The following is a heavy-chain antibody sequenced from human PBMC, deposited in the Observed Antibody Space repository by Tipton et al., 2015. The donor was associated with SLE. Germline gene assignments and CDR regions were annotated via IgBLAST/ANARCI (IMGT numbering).Heavy chain of an antibody. CDR1: GYSISNGYY. CDR2: IYHIGNT. Sequence: TLSLTCAVSGYSISNGYYWGWIRQPPGKGLEWIGSIYHIGNTYYNPSLKRRVTISADTSKNQSSLKLSSVTVADTAVYYCEIYGSGSHTSKYWGQGTLVTVSS. J-gene: IGHJ4*02. V-gene: IGHV4-38-2*01. CDR3: EIYGSGSHTSKY. D-gene: IGHD3-10*01.